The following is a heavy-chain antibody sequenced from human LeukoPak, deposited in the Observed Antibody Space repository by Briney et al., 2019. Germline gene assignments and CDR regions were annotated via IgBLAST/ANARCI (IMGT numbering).Heavy chain of an antibody. D-gene: IGHD6-19*01. J-gene: IGHJ4*02. Sequence: PGRSLRLSCAASGFTFDDYAMHWVRQAPGKGLEWVSGISWNSGSIGYADSVKGRFTISRDNAKNSLYLQMNSLRAEDTALYYCAKDTGIAVAGTGWGQGNLVTVSS. CDR3: AKDTGIAVAGTG. CDR1: GFTFDDYA. CDR2: ISWNSGSI. V-gene: IGHV3-9*01.